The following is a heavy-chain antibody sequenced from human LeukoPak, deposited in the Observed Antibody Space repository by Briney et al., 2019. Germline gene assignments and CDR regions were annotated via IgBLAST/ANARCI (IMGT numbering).Heavy chain of an antibody. D-gene: IGHD6-13*01. J-gene: IGHJ6*03. V-gene: IGHV1-8*01. CDR3: ARGYWSSGWSSYYYMDV. CDR1: GYTFTSYD. CDR2: VNPNSGNT. Sequence: ASVKVSCKASGYTFTSYDINWVRQATGQGLEWMGWVNPNSGNTGYAQKFQGRVTMTRNTSISTTYVELNSLTSEDTAVYYCARGYWSSGWSSYYYMDVWGKGTTVTISS.